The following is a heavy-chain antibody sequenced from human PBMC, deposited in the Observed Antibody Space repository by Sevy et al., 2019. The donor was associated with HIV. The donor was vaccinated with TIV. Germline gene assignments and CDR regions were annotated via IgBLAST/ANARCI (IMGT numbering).Heavy chain of an antibody. CDR2: ISSSGSSI. D-gene: IGHD6-13*01. V-gene: IGHV3-48*03. J-gene: IGHJ4*02. CDR3: ARAGAAAGLFDY. CDR1: GFTFSSYE. Sequence: GGSLRLSCAASGFTFSSYEMNWVRQAPGKGLEWVSYISSSGSSIYYADSVKGRFTISRDNAKNSQYLQMNSLRAEDTAVYYCARAGAAAGLFDYWGQGTLVTVSS.